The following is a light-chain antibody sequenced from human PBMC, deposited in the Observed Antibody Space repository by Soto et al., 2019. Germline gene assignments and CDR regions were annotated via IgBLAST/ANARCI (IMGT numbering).Light chain of an antibody. Sequence: IVLTQSPGTLSLSPGETVTLSCRASQAFNSGFLAWYQQKPGQAPSLLISGASSSATGIPDRFSGSGSGTNFSLTINRLEPEDFAVYYCQQCGNSPFTFGQGTKLKIK. CDR3: QQCGNSPFT. J-gene: IGKJ2*01. CDR1: QAFNSGF. CDR2: GAS. V-gene: IGKV3-20*01.